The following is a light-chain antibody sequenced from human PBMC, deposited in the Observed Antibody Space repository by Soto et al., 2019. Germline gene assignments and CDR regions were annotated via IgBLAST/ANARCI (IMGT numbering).Light chain of an antibody. V-gene: IGLV4-69*01. CDR2: LNSDGRH. J-gene: IGLJ2*01. CDR1: SGHSNYA. Sequence: QLVLTQSPSASASLGASVKLTCTLSSGHSNYAIAWHQQQPEKGPRYLMKLNSDGRHRKGDGIPDRFSGSTSGAERYLTISSLQSADEADYYCQTWGTGIQVFGGGTKLTVL. CDR3: QTWGTGIQV.